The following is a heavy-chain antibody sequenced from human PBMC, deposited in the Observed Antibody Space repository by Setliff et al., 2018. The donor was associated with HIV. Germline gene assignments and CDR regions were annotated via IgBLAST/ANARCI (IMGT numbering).Heavy chain of an antibody. J-gene: IGHJ4*02. CDR3: ARSIYGSGSHPFDS. Sequence: SETLSLTCTVSGGSIRGYYWSWIRQSAGKGVEWIGRIYDAGWTTYNPSLESRATMSVDTSKDQFSLSLSSVTAADTAMYYCARSIYGSGSHPFDSWGQGTLVTVSS. V-gene: IGHV4-4*07. D-gene: IGHD3-10*01. CDR2: IYDAGWT. CDR1: GGSIRGYY.